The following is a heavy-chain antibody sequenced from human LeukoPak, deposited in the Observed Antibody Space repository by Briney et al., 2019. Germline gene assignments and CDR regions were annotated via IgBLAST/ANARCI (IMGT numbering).Heavy chain of an antibody. J-gene: IGHJ3*02. CDR2: ISWNSGSI. Sequence: GRSLRLSCAAAGFTFDDYAMHWVRQAPGKGLEWVSGISWNSGSIGYADSVKGRFTISRDNAKNSLYLQMNSLRAEDTVLYYCAKERGRRPSNDAFDIWGQGTMVTVSS. CDR3: AKERGRRPSNDAFDI. D-gene: IGHD1-14*01. CDR1: GFTFDDYA. V-gene: IGHV3-9*01.